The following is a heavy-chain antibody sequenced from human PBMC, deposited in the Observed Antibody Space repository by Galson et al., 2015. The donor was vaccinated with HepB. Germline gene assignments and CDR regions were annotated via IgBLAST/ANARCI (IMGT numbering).Heavy chain of an antibody. CDR2: ISSGGESI. V-gene: IGHV3-30*15. CDR1: GFSSSHYS. J-gene: IGHJ3*01. Sequence: SVRLSCAASGFSSSHYSIHWVRQAPGKGLEWIGIISSGGESIYYVEYVKGRVSMSRDNSKSILFLQMSGLTAEDTAVYYCTRLSHDYSSAFDVWGQGTMVTVSS. D-gene: IGHD4-11*01. CDR3: TRLSHDYSSAFDV.